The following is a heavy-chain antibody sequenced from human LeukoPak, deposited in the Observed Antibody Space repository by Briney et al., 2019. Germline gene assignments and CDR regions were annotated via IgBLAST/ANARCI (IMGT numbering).Heavy chain of an antibody. CDR3: ARSPPDLYSSGWYDY. D-gene: IGHD6-19*01. Sequence: VASVKVSCKASGGTFSSYAISWVRQAPGQGLKWMGGIIPIFGTANYAQKFQGRVTITTDESTSTAYMELSSLRSEDTAVYYCARSPPDLYSSGWYDYWGQGTLVTVSS. J-gene: IGHJ4*02. CDR2: IIPIFGTA. V-gene: IGHV1-69*05. CDR1: GGTFSSYA.